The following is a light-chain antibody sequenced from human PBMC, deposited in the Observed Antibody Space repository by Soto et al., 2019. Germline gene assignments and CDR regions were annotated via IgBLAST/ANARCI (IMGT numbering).Light chain of an antibody. CDR1: SSNIGSNT. Sequence: QSVLTQPPSASGTPGQRVTISCSGSSSNIGSNTVNWYQQLPGTAPKLLIYSNNQRPSGVPDRFSGSKSGTSASLSISGLQSDDEADYYCAAWYASLNVHYVFGTGTKVTVL. CDR3: AAWYASLNVHYV. CDR2: SNN. J-gene: IGLJ1*01. V-gene: IGLV1-44*01.